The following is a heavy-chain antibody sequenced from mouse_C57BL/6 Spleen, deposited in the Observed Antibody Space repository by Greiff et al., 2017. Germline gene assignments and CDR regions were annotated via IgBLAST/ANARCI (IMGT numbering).Heavy chain of an antibody. CDR1: GFNIKDYY. CDR2: IDPEDGDT. CDR3: TTYDGYYGYYAMDY. J-gene: IGHJ4*01. V-gene: IGHV14-1*01. Sequence: VQLQQSGAELVRPGASVKLSCTASGFNIKDYYMHWVKQRPEQGLEWIGRIDPEDGDTEYAPKFQGKATMTADTSSNTAYLQLSSLTSEDTAVYYCTTYDGYYGYYAMDYWGQGTSVTVSA. D-gene: IGHD2-3*01.